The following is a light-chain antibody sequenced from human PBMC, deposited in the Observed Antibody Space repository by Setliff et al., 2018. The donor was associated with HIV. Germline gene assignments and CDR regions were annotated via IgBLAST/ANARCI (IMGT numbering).Light chain of an antibody. CDR2: DAV. V-gene: IGKV3-15*01. J-gene: IGKJ1*01. Sequence: EIVLMQSPAVLSLFPGQTATLSCRASQTVSSKVAWYQHKSGQSPRLLIFDAVYRAPDVPGRFRGGGPGTEFTLTIKYLESDDSAIYYCHQYDSGPRTFGQGTKVDIK. CDR1: QTVSSK. CDR3: HQYDSGPRT.